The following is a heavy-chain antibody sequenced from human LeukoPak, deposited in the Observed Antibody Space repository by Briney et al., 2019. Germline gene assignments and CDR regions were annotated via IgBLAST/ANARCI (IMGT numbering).Heavy chain of an antibody. D-gene: IGHD6-13*01. CDR1: GFTFSSYA. Sequence: PGGSLRLSCAASGFTFSSYAVHWVRQAPGKGLEWVAVISYDGSNKYYADSVKGRFTISRDNSKNTLYLQMDSLRAEDTAVYYCARDGSIAGIAAVFDYWGQGTLVTVSS. CDR3: ARDGSIAGIAAVFDY. CDR2: ISYDGSNK. V-gene: IGHV3-30-3*01. J-gene: IGHJ4*02.